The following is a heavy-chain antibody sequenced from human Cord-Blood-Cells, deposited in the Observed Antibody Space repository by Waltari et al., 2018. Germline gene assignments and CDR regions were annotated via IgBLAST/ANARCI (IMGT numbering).Heavy chain of an antibody. CDR3: ARARTSSWDDY. J-gene: IGHJ4*02. CDR2: INAGNGNT. V-gene: IGHV1-3*01. D-gene: IGHD6-13*01. CDR1: GYTFTSYA. Sequence: QVQLVQSGAEVKKPGASVKVSCKASGYTFTSYAMHWVRQAPGQRLEWMGWINAGNGNTKYSQKFQGRVTITRDTSASTAHMELSSLRSEDTAVYYCARARTSSWDDYWGQGTLVTVSS.